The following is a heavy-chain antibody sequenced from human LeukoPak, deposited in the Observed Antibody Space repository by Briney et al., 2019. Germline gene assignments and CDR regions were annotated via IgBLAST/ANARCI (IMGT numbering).Heavy chain of an antibody. CDR1: GGSISSSNW. Sequence: SETLSLTCAVSGGSISSSNWWSWVRQPPGKGLEWIGERYHTGDSNYNPSLKSRLTISIDKSKNQFSLRLSSVTAADTAVYYCAKDGSGSYYSNDWGQGTLVTVSS. CDR3: AKDGSGSYYSND. D-gene: IGHD3-10*01. J-gene: IGHJ4*02. V-gene: IGHV4-4*02. CDR2: RYHTGDS.